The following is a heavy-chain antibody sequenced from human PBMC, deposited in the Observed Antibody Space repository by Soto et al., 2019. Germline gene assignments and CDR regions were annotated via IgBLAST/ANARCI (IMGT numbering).Heavy chain of an antibody. V-gene: IGHV1-46*01. J-gene: IGHJ4*02. Sequence: QVQLVQSGAEVKKPGASVKVSCKASGYTFTSYYMHWVRQAPGQGLEWMGIINPSGGSTSYAQKFQGRVTMTRDTATSTVYMELSSLRSEDTAVYYCARVGSSTNFDYWGQGTLVTVSS. CDR2: INPSGGST. CDR1: GYTFTSYY. CDR3: ARVGSSTNFDY. D-gene: IGHD6-13*01.